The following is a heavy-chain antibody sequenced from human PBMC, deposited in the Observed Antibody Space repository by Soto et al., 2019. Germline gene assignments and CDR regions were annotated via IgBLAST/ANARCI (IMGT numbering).Heavy chain of an antibody. CDR1: VGSISSYY. Sequence: SETLSLTCTVSVGSISSYYWSWIRQPPGKGLEWIGYIYYSGSTNYNPSLKSRVTISVDTSKNQFSLKLSSVTAADTAVYYCARGGMTTVTIDYWGQGTLVTVSS. J-gene: IGHJ4*02. D-gene: IGHD4-17*01. CDR2: IYYSGST. CDR3: ARGGMTTVTIDY. V-gene: IGHV4-59*01.